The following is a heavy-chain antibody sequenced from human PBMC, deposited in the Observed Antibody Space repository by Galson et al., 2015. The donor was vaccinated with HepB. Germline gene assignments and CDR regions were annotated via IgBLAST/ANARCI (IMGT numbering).Heavy chain of an antibody. V-gene: IGHV1-69*13. D-gene: IGHD3-10*01. CDR2: IIPIFGTA. CDR3: ARMSGSGSPYYYGMDV. J-gene: IGHJ6*02. Sequence: SVKVSCKASGGTFSSYAISWVRQAPGQGLEWMGGIIPIFGTANYAQKFQGKVTITADESTSTAYMELSSLRSEDTAVYYCARMSGSGSPYYYGMDVWGQGTTVTVSS. CDR1: GGTFSSYA.